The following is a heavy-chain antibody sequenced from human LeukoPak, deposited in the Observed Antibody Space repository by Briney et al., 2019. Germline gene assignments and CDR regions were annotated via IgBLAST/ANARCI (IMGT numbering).Heavy chain of an antibody. J-gene: IGHJ6*02. CDR2: ISYDGSNK. V-gene: IGHV3-30-3*01. CDR3: ASPFCSGFPENYYYYGMDV. CDR1: GFTFSSYA. D-gene: IGHD3-3*01. Sequence: AGSLTLSCAASGFTFSSYAMHWVRHAPSKGLEWVAVISYDGSNKYYADSGKGRFTISKDNSKNTLYMQMNSLRAEDTAVYYCASPFCSGFPENYYYYGMDVWGQGTTVTVSS.